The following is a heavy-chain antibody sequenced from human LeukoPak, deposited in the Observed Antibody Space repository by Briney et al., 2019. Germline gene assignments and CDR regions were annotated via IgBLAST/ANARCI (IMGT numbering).Heavy chain of an antibody. CDR1: GYTFTSYG. D-gene: IGHD3-9*01. J-gene: IGHJ5*02. CDR2: ISAYNGNT. Sequence: ASVKVSCKASGYTFTSYGISWVRQAPGQGLEWMGWISAYNGNTNYAQKLQGRVTMTTDTSTSTAYMELRSLRSDDTAVYYCARGASFDWLPTYNWFDPWGQGTLVTVSS. V-gene: IGHV1-18*01. CDR3: ARGASFDWLPTYNWFDP.